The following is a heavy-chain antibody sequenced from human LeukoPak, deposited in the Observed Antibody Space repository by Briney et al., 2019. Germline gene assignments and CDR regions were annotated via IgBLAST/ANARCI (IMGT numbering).Heavy chain of an antibody. CDR3: ARGGSYWVD. CDR1: CGSIRCHY. V-gene: IGHV4-59*11. CDR2: IYYRGST. Sequence: SETLSLTCTVSCGSIRCHYWNWLRQPPAKGLAWVGYIYYRGSTNYNPSLRSQVTISEDTSKNQFSLELSSVTAAFTAVYYCARGGSYWVDWGQGTLVTVSS. J-gene: IGHJ4*02. D-gene: IGHD1-26*01.